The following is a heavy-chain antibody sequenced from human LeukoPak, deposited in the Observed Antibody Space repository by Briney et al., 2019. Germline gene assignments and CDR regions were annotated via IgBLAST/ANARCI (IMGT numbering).Heavy chain of an antibody. J-gene: IGHJ4*02. CDR1: GGSFSGYY. CDR2: INHSGST. D-gene: IGHD3-9*01. Sequence: KPSETLSLTCAVYGGSFSGYYWSWIRQPPGKGLEWIVEINHSGSTNYNPSLKSRVTISVDTSKNQFSLKLSSVTAADTAVYYCAREYYDILTGYYELIDYWGQGTLVTVSS. V-gene: IGHV4-34*01. CDR3: AREYYDILTGYYELIDY.